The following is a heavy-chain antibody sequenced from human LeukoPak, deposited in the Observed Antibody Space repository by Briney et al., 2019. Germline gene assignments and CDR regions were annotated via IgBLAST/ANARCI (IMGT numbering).Heavy chain of an antibody. V-gene: IGHV4-39*07. D-gene: IGHD2/OR15-2a*01. J-gene: IGHJ3*01. CDR3: ARGFLNSTFDF. CDR2: FHYSGST. Sequence: SSETLSLTCTVSGGSISSSNYYWGWIRQPPGKGLEWIGTFHYSGSTSYNPSLKSRVTISVDSSKNQFSLKLNSVTAADTAVYYCARGFLNSTFDFWGHGTVVTVSS. CDR1: GGSISSSNYY.